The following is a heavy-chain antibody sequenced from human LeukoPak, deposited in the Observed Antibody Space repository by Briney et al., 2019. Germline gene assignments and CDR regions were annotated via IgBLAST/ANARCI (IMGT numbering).Heavy chain of an antibody. CDR2: ISGSGGST. CDR1: AFSLNAYN. CDR3: AKDASGYYYVSGY. V-gene: IGHV3-23*01. Sequence: TGGSLRLSCAASAFSLNAYNMNWVRQAPGKGLEWVSIISGSGGSTYYADSVKGRFTISRDNSKNTLYLQMNSLRAEDTAVYYCAKDASGYYYVSGYWGQGTLVTVSS. D-gene: IGHD3-22*01. J-gene: IGHJ4*02.